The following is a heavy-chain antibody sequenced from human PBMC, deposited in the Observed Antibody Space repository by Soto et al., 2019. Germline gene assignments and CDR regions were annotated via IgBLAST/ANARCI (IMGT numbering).Heavy chain of an antibody. V-gene: IGHV4-34*01. CDR1: GGSFSGYY. D-gene: IGHD2-2*01. Sequence: QVQLQQWGAGLLKPSETLSLTCAVYGGSFSGYYWSWIRQPPGKGLEWIGEINHSGSTNYNQSLKSRVTISVDTSKNQFSLKLSSVTAADTAVYYCARKPCSSTSCYSWGGTNWFDPWGQGTLVTVSS. CDR3: ARKPCSSTSCYSWGGTNWFDP. CDR2: INHSGST. J-gene: IGHJ5*02.